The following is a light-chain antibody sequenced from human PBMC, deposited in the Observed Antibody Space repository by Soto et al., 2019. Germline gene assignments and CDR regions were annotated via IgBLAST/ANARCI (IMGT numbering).Light chain of an antibody. CDR1: QSLLHSNGYNY. CDR3: MQARQTPT. Sequence: DIVMTQSPLSLPVTPGEPASISCRSSQSLLHSNGYNYLDWYLQKPGQSPQLLIYLGSNRASGVPDRFSGSGSGTYFTLKISRVEAEDVGVYYCMQARQTPTCGQGTKLEIK. CDR2: LGS. V-gene: IGKV2-28*01. J-gene: IGKJ2*01.